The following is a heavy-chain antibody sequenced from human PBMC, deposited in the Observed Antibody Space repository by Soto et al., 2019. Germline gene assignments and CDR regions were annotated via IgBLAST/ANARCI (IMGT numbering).Heavy chain of an antibody. CDR2: ISARGDST. CDR3: AKPYGSGSYYNY. D-gene: IGHD3-10*01. V-gene: IGHV3-23*01. CDR1: GLTFSNYA. Sequence: EVQLLESGGGLVQPGGSLRLSCAASGLTFSNYAMSWVRQAPGKGLEWVSAISARGDSTYYADSVKGQFTISRDNSKNTLYLQMYGLRADDTAVYYCAKPYGSGSYYNYWGQGTLVTVSS. J-gene: IGHJ4*02.